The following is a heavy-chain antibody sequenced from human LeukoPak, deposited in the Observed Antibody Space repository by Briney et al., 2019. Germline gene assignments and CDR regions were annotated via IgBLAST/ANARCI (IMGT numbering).Heavy chain of an antibody. V-gene: IGHV3-7*01. CDR1: GFTFSSYW. D-gene: IGHD4-23*01. CDR3: ARDYGGNFVGIDY. Sequence: GGSLRLSCAASGFTFSSYWMSWVRQAPGKGLEWVANIKQDGSEKYYVDSVKGRFTISRDNAKNSLYLQMNSLRAEDTAVYYCARDYGGNFVGIDYWGQGILVTVSS. J-gene: IGHJ4*02. CDR2: IKQDGSEK.